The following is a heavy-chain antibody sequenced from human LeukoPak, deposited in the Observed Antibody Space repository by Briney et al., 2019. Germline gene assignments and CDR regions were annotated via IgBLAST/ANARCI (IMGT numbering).Heavy chain of an antibody. Sequence: ASVKVSCKASGCTYSSYGISWVRQAPGQGLEWMGGIIPIFGTANYAQKFQGRVTITADESTSTAYMELSSLRSEDTAVYYCAREHSSSWDYYFDYWGQGALVTVSS. V-gene: IGHV1-69*13. J-gene: IGHJ4*02. D-gene: IGHD6-13*01. CDR2: IIPIFGTA. CDR1: GCTYSSYG. CDR3: AREHSSSWDYYFDY.